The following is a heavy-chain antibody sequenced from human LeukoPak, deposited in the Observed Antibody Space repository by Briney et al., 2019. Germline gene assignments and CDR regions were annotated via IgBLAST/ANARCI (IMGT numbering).Heavy chain of an antibody. CDR2: IYHSGST. J-gene: IGHJ4*02. CDR1: GGSISSSNW. D-gene: IGHD2-2*02. CDR3: ARHRPLTWGLPAAIRRGFDY. Sequence: PSETLSLTCAVSGGSISSSNWWSWVRQPPGKGLEWIGEIYHSGSTNYNPSLKSRVTISVDKSKNQFSLKLSSVTAADTAVYYCARHRPLTWGLPAAIRRGFDYWGRGTLVTVSS. V-gene: IGHV4-4*02.